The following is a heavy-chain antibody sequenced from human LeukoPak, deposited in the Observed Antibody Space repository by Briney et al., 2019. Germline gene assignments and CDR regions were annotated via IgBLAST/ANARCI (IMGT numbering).Heavy chain of an antibody. CDR1: GGSISSRSYY. D-gene: IGHD4-17*01. Sequence: SETLSLTCTVSGGSISSRSYYWGWSRQPPGKGLGWVGSIYYSGSTYYNPALKSRVTISVDTSKNQFSLKLSSVTAADTAVYYCARGGLSTVTIVNWGQGTLVTVSS. V-gene: IGHV4-39*01. J-gene: IGHJ4*02. CDR2: IYYSGST. CDR3: ARGGLSTVTIVN.